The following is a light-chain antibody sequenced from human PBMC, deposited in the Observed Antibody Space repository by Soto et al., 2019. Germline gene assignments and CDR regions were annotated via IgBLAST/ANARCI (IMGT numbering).Light chain of an antibody. CDR2: KVS. Sequence: DVVMTQSPFSLPVTLGQPASISCTSSQSLVYSDGNTYLNWIQQRPGQSPSRLLYKVSNRDSGVPYRFSGSGSGTDFTLKISRGEAEDVGVYYCMQGTHWPYTSGQGTELEIK. CDR1: QSLVYSDGNTY. CDR3: MQGTHWPYT. J-gene: IGKJ2*01. V-gene: IGKV2-30*01.